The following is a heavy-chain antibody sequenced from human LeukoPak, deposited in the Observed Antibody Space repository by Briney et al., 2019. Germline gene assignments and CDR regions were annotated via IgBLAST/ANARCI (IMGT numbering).Heavy chain of an antibody. J-gene: IGHJ6*02. V-gene: IGHV4-4*02. CDR3: TRTSGYCGSTSCSAAAYYYGIDV. Sequence: SGTLSLTCAVSGGSISSSHWWSWVRQPPGKGLEWIGEIHHSGRTNYNPSLKSRVTISVDKSKNQFSLKLSSVTAADTAVYYCTRTSGYCGSTSCSAAAYYYGIDVCGQGTTVTVSS. D-gene: IGHD2-2*01. CDR2: IHHSGRT. CDR1: GGSISSSHW.